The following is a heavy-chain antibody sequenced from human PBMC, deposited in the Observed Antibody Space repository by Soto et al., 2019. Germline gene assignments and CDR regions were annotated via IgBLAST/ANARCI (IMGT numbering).Heavy chain of an antibody. CDR3: VKDYRVSY. CDR1: GFTFSSSA. Sequence: EVLLLESGGGLVQPGGSLRLSCAASGFTFSSSAMAWVRQAPGKGLEWVSAISGSGVTTNYADSVKGRFTISRDNSKNTQFLQMNSLRVDDTAVYYCVKDYRVSYWGQGTLVTVSS. D-gene: IGHD2-8*01. V-gene: IGHV3-23*01. CDR2: ISGSGVTT. J-gene: IGHJ4*02.